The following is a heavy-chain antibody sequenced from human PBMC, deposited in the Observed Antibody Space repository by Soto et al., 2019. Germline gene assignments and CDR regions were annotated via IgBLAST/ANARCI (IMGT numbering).Heavy chain of an antibody. CDR1: GYSFISYW. D-gene: IGHD2-2*02. J-gene: IGHJ6*02. Sequence: RGESLKISCKGSGYSFISYWISWVRQMPGKGLEWMGRIDPSDSYTNYSPSFQGHVTISADKSISTAYLQWSSLKASDTAMYYCARHTVGDCSSTSCYILGPSSSSWYYYYGMDVWGQGTTVTVSS. CDR2: IDPSDSYT. V-gene: IGHV5-10-1*01. CDR3: ARHTVGDCSSTSCYILGPSSSSWYYYYGMDV.